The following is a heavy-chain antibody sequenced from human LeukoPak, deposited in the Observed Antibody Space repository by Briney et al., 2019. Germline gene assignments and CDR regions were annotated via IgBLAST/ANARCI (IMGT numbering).Heavy chain of an antibody. CDR3: ARGLLRYFDWLLDFGY. CDR1: GFTFSSYA. Sequence: PGGSLRLSCAASGFTFSSYAMSWVRQAPGKGLEWVSAISGSGGSTYYADSVKGRFTISRDNSKNTLYLQMNSLRAEDTAVYYCARGLLRYFDWLLDFGYWGQGTLVTVFS. V-gene: IGHV3-23*01. J-gene: IGHJ4*02. D-gene: IGHD3-9*01. CDR2: ISGSGGST.